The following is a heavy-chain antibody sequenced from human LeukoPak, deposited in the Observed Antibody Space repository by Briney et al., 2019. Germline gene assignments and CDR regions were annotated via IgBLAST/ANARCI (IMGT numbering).Heavy chain of an antibody. V-gene: IGHV1-18*01. Sequence: ASVKVSCKASGYTFTSYGISWVRQAPGQGLEWMGWISAYNGNTNYAQKLQGRVTMTTDTSTSTAYMELRSLRSDDTAVYYCAREPLLQGYYDSSGARIDAFDIWGQGTMVTVSS. D-gene: IGHD3-22*01. CDR2: ISAYNGNT. J-gene: IGHJ3*02. CDR1: GYTFTSYG. CDR3: AREPLLQGYYDSSGARIDAFDI.